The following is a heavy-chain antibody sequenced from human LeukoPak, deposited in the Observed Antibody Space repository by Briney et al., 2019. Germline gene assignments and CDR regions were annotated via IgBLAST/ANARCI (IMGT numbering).Heavy chain of an antibody. D-gene: IGHD5/OR15-5a*01. J-gene: IGHJ3*02. CDR1: GYSFTSYW. CDR2: IYPGDSDT. CDR3: ARPQATAVVSRGAFDI. V-gene: IGHV5-51*01. Sequence: GESLQISCQGSGYSFTSYWIGWVRQMPGKGLAWMGIIYPGDSDTRYSPSFQGQVTISADKSISTAYLQWSSLKASDTAMYYCARPQATAVVSRGAFDIWGQGTMVTVSS.